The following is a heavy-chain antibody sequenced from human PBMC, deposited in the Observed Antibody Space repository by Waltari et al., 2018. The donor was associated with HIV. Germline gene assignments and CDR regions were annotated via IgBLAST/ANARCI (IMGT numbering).Heavy chain of an antibody. CDR1: GGSISSYY. Sequence: QVQLQESGPGLVKASETLSLTCTVPGGSISSYYWSWIRQPAGKGLEWIGRIYTSGSTNNNSSRKSRVTMSIDTSKNQFFLKLSSVTAADTAVYYCAREYCSSTSCSPNGRLGAFDIWGQGTMVTVSS. CDR2: IYTSGST. D-gene: IGHD2-2*01. V-gene: IGHV4-4*07. J-gene: IGHJ3*02. CDR3: AREYCSSTSCSPNGRLGAFDI.